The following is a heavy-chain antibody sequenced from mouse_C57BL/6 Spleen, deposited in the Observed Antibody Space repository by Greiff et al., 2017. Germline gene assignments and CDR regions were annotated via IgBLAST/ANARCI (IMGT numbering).Heavy chain of an antibody. CDR1: GYAFSRYW. CDR3: ARKSVGEY. CDR2: IYPGDGDT. J-gene: IGHJ3*01. D-gene: IGHD1-1*02. Sequence: QVQLQQSGPELVKPGASVKISCKASGYAFSRYWMNWVKQRPGKGLEWLGRIYPGDGDTNYNGKFKGKATLTADKSSSTAYMQLISLTSEDSAVYCCARKSVGEYGGQGTLVTVSA. V-gene: IGHV1-82*01.